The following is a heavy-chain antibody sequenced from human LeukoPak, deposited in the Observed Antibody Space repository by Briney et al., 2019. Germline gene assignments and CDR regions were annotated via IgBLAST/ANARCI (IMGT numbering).Heavy chain of an antibody. Sequence: PGASLRLSCAASGFTFSSYAMSWVRQAPGKGLEWVSAISGSGGSTYYADSVKGRFTISRDNSKNTLYLQMNSLRAEDTAIYYCAKRFGSGYPMYFQHWGQGTLVTVSS. J-gene: IGHJ1*01. CDR2: ISGSGGST. V-gene: IGHV3-23*01. CDR1: GFTFSSYA. D-gene: IGHD3-22*01. CDR3: AKRFGSGYPMYFQH.